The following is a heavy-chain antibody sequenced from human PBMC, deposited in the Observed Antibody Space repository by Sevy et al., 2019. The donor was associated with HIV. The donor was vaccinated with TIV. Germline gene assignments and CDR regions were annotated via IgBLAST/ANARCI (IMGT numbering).Heavy chain of an antibody. Sequence: GESLKISCKGSGYTFSPYWIGWVRQMPGQGLEWMGIILPSDSDTEYSPSFQGHVTISVVKSISTVYLQWNSLKASDSAIYYCARQGDLDYFDYWGQGTLVTVSS. CDR1: GYTFSPYW. D-gene: IGHD3-10*01. CDR2: ILPSDSDT. J-gene: IGHJ4*02. CDR3: ARQGDLDYFDY. V-gene: IGHV5-51*01.